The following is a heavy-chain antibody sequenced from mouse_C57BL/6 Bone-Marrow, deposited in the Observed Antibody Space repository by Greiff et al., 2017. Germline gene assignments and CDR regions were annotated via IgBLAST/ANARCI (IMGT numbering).Heavy chain of an antibody. D-gene: IGHD2-4*01. CDR3: ARGGRLRRYFDV. J-gene: IGHJ1*03. V-gene: IGHV1-77*01. Sequence: VQLQQSGAELVKPGASVKISCKASGYTFTDYYINWVKQRPGQGLEWIGKMGPGSGSTYYNEKFKGKATLTADKSSSTAYMQLSSLTSEDSAVYFCARGGRLRRYFDVWGTGTTVTVSS. CDR1: GYTFTDYY. CDR2: MGPGSGST.